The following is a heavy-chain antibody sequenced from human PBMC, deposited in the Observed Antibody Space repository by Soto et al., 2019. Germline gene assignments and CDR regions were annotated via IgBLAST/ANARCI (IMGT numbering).Heavy chain of an antibody. CDR3: AKGDGRIVPRHFDY. V-gene: IGHV3-23*01. D-gene: IGHD6-6*01. CDR1: GFTFSSYA. Sequence: GGSLRLSCAASGFTFSSYAMNWVRQAPGKGLEWVSAISSGGGSPYYADSVKGRFTISRDNSKNTLYLQMNDLRAEDTAVYFCAKGDGRIVPRHFDYWGQGTQVTVSS. J-gene: IGHJ4*02. CDR2: ISSGGGSP.